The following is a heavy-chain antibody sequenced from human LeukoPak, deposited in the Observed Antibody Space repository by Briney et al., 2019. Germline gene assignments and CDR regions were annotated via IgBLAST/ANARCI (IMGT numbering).Heavy chain of an antibody. CDR1: GFTFSNYW. CDR2: IKEDGSEE. J-gene: IGHJ4*02. CDR3: AKDRSRIAAAGTPFDY. D-gene: IGHD6-13*01. V-gene: IGHV3-7*01. Sequence: PGGFLRLSCAASGFTFSNYWMSWVRQAPGKGLEWVASIKEDGSEEYYVDSVRGRFTFSRDNAKNSLYLQMNSLRAEDTAVYYCAKDRSRIAAAGTPFDYWGQGTLVTVSS.